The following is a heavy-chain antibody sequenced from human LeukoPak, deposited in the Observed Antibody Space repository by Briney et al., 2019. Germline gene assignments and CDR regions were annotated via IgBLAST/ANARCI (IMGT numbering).Heavy chain of an antibody. CDR2: IKSKTDGGTT. CDR1: GFTFSNAW. Sequence: GGSLRLSCAASGFTFSNAWMSWVRQAPGKGLEWVGRIKSKTDGGTTDYAAPVKGRFTISGDDSKNTLYLQMNSLKTEDTAVYYCTTDLAGAAAGYYYYYMDVWGKGTTVTVSS. J-gene: IGHJ6*03. V-gene: IGHV3-15*01. CDR3: TTDLAGAAAGYYYYYMDV. D-gene: IGHD6-13*01.